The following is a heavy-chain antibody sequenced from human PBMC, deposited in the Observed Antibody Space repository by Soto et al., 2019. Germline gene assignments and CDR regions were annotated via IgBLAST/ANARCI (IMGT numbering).Heavy chain of an antibody. D-gene: IGHD1-1*01. CDR2: VYYTGST. V-gene: IGHV4-61*01. Sequence: SETLSLTCTVSGGSVSNSSHYWTWIRQPTGKGLEWIVYVYYTGSTNYNPSLHSRVTISVDTSKNQFSLNLSSVTAADTAVYYCARELPQRQGRNMDVWGQGTTVTVSS. J-gene: IGHJ6*02. CDR1: GGSVSNSSHY. CDR3: ARELPQRQGRNMDV.